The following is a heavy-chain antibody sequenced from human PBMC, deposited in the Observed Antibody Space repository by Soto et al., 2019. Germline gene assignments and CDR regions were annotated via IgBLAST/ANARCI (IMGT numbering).Heavy chain of an antibody. V-gene: IGHV4-30-2*01. CDR1: GGSISSGGYS. D-gene: IGHD2-2*01. J-gene: IGHJ5*02. CDR3: DRASPPYCSSTSCPWDCFDP. CDR2: IYHSGST. Sequence: PSETLSLTSVVSGGSISSGGYSWSWIRQPPGKGLEWIGYIYHSGSTYYNPYLKSRVTISVDRSKNQFSLKLSSVTAADTAVYYCDRASPPYCSSTSCPWDCFDPWGQGTLVTVSS.